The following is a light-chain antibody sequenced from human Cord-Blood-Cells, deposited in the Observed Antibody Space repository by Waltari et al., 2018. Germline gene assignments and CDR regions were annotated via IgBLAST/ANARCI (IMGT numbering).Light chain of an antibody. Sequence: DIQMTQSPSSLYASGGDSVTITCRASQGISNYLAWYQQKPGKVPKLLIYAASTLQSGVQSRFSGSGSGTDFTLTISILQPEDVATYYCQKYNRAPRTFVQGTKVEIK. CDR3: QKYNRAPRT. J-gene: IGKJ1*01. CDR1: QGISNY. V-gene: IGKV1-27*01. CDR2: AAS.